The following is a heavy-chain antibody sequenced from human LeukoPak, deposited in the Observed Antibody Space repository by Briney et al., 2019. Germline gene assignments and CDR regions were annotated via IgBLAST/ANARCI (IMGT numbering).Heavy chain of an antibody. Sequence: PGGSLRLSCAASGFTFSSYAMNWVRQAPGKGLEWVSSISGSGGTTYYADSVKGRFTISRDNSKNTLYLQMNSLRAEDTAVYHCAKPSPWDDLDHPTFDYWGQGTLVTVSS. CDR1: GFTFSSYA. CDR3: AKPSPWDDLDHPTFDY. CDR2: ISGSGGTT. J-gene: IGHJ4*02. D-gene: IGHD3-3*01. V-gene: IGHV3-23*01.